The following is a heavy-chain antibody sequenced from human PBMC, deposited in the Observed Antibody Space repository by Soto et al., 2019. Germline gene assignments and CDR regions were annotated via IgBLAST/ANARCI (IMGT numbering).Heavy chain of an antibody. V-gene: IGHV1-18*01. CDR1: GYNFLTYG. CDR3: ARDRPGISVIRAVKTYNYFDP. Sequence: ASVKVSCKASGYNFLTYGISWLRQAPGRGLEWMGWISTDNTHRNYAQNFQERVTMTTDTSTNTAYMELRSLRSDDTAIYYCARDRPGISVIRAVKTYNYFDPWGQGTRVTVS. CDR2: ISTDNTHR. D-gene: IGHD3-10*01. J-gene: IGHJ5*02.